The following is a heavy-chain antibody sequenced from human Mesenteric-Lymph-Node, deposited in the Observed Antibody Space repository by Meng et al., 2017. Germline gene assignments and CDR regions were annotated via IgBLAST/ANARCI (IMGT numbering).Heavy chain of an antibody. J-gene: IGHJ4*02. CDR3: ARDRDIVVVVAATPPGY. V-gene: IGHV1-69*13. D-gene: IGHD2-15*01. CDR1: GGTFSSYA. CDR2: IIPIFGTA. Sequence: SVKVSCKASGGTFSSYAISWVRQAPGQGLEWMGGIIPIFGTANYAQKFQGRVTITADESTSTAYMELRSLRSDDTAVYYCARDRDIVVVVAATPPGYWGQGTLVTVSS.